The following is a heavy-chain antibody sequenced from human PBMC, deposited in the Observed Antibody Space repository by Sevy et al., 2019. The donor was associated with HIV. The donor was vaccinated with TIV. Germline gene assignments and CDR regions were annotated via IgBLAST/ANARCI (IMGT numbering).Heavy chain of an antibody. D-gene: IGHD6-25*01. J-gene: IGHJ4*02. CDR1: GYTFTGYY. Sequence: GPVKVSCKASGYTFTGYYMHWVRQAPGQGLEWMGWINPNSGGTNYAQKFQGRVTMTRDTSISTAYMELSRLRSDDTAVYYCASLSSGLVLFDYWGQGTLVTVSS. V-gene: IGHV1-2*02. CDR2: INPNSGGT. CDR3: ASLSSGLVLFDY.